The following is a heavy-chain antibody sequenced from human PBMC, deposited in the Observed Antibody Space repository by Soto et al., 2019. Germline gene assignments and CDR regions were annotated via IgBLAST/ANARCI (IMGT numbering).Heavy chain of an antibody. Sequence: QVQLVQSGAEVKKPGSSVKVSCKASGGTFSSSVISWVRQAPGQGLEWMAGTIPIFGTANYAQKFQGRVTVSADKATSTAYMELSSLRSDDTAVYYCASQSGSGSYSAWGQGTLVTVYS. V-gene: IGHV1-69*06. CDR1: GGTFSSSV. CDR2: TIPIFGTA. CDR3: ASQSGSGSYSA. D-gene: IGHD3-10*01. J-gene: IGHJ5*02.